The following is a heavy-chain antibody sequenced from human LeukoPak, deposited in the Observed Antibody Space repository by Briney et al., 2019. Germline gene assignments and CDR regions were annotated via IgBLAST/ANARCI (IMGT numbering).Heavy chain of an antibody. CDR3: AMDDSSGYYSSYFDY. CDR1: GFTFDDYG. Sequence: PGGSLRLSCAASGFTFDDYGMSWVRQAPGKGLEWVSGINWNGGSTGYADSVKGRFTISRDNSKNTLYLQMNSLRAEDTAVYYCAMDDSSGYYSSYFDYWGQGTLVTVSS. D-gene: IGHD3-22*01. V-gene: IGHV3-20*04. CDR2: INWNGGST. J-gene: IGHJ4*02.